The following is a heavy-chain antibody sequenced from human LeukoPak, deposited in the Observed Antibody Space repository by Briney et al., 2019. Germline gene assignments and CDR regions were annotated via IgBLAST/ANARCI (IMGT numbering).Heavy chain of an antibody. CDR1: GGSISSCSYY. Sequence: SETLSLTCTVSGGSISSCSYYWGWIRQPPGRGLEWIGSIYYSGSTYYNPSLKSRVTISVDTSKNQFSLKLRYVTAADTAVYYCARPGAARGYYYMDVWGKGTTVTVSS. CDR2: IYYSGST. V-gene: IGHV4-39*01. J-gene: IGHJ6*03. CDR3: ARPGAARGYYYMDV. D-gene: IGHD6-6*01.